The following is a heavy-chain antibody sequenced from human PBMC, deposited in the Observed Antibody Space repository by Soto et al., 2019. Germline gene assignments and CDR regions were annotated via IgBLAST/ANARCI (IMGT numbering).Heavy chain of an antibody. Sequence: QVQLQESGPGLVKPSETLSLTCTVSGDSISTYYWSWIRQPPGKGLEWIGYIYFSGSTNYNPSLHSRVTTTIDPSKNQVSLKLTSVTAADTAVYYCARGKNDYDPVRPFGYWGHGTLVTVSS. V-gene: IGHV4-59*01. CDR1: GDSISTYY. CDR3: ARGKNDYDPVRPFGY. J-gene: IGHJ4*01. D-gene: IGHD3-22*01. CDR2: IYFSGST.